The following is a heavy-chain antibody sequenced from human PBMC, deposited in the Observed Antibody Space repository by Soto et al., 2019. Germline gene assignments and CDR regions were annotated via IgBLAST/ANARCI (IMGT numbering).Heavy chain of an antibody. CDR1: GFTFSSYG. V-gene: IGHV3-30*18. J-gene: IGHJ6*02. CDR3: AKGDNSYYYYGVDV. Sequence: GGSLRLSCAASGFTFSSYGMHWVRQAPGKGLERVAVTSYDGSKTYYVDSVKGRFTISRDNSKNTLYLQMNSLRGEDTAVYYCAKGDNSYYYYGVDVWGQGTTVTVSS. D-gene: IGHD1-1*01. CDR2: TSYDGSKT.